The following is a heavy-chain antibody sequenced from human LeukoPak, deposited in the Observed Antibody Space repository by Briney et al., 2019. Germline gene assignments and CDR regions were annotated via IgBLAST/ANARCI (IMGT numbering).Heavy chain of an antibody. CDR3: ARGWDY. CDR1: GDSISIGSYY. Sequence: PSQTLSLTCTVSGDSISIGSYYWSWPRQPAGKGLEWIGHMNTTGSTKYNPSLKSRVTISVDTSNNQFSLKVSSVTAADTAVYYCARGWDYWGQGTLVTVSS. V-gene: IGHV4-61*09. CDR2: MNTTGST. J-gene: IGHJ4*02.